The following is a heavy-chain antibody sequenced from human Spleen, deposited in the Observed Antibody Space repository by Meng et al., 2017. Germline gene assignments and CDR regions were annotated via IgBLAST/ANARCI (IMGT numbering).Heavy chain of an antibody. CDR3: AKGAGAVFDAFDI. J-gene: IGHJ3*02. V-gene: IGHV3-53*01. Sequence: ETLSLTCTVSDDSISSYYWNWIRQPPGKGLEWVSDITTDGRTYYADSVKGRFTISRDDSKNTLYLQMSSLTTEDTAVYYCAKGAGAVFDAFDIWGQGTVVTVSS. CDR2: ITTDGRT. D-gene: IGHD4/OR15-4a*01. CDR1: DDSISSYY.